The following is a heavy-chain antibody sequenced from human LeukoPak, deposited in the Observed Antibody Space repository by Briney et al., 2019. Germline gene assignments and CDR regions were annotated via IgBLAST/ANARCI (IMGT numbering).Heavy chain of an antibody. J-gene: IGHJ6*02. V-gene: IGHV3-30*18. CDR1: GFTFSSYG. Sequence: GGSLRLSCAASGFTFSSYGMHWVRQAPGKGLEWVAVISYDVSNKYYADSVKGRFTISRDNSKNTLYLQMNSLRAEDTAVYYCAKDLDIVVVPAATNYYYYGMDVWGQGTTVIVSS. CDR3: AKDLDIVVVPAATNYYYYGMDV. CDR2: ISYDVSNK. D-gene: IGHD2-2*03.